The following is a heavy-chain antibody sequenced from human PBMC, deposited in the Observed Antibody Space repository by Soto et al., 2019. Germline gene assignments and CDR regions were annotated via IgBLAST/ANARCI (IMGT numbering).Heavy chain of an antibody. V-gene: IGHV1-2*04. D-gene: IGHD6-6*01. J-gene: IGHJ5*02. CDR2: INPNSGGT. CDR3: ARDLVGFSSGTNWFDP. Sequence: ASVKVSCKDSGYTFTGYYMHSVRQAPGQGLEWMGWINPNSGGTNYAQKFQGWVTMTRDTSISTAYMELSRLRSDDTAVYYCARDLVGFSSGTNWFDPWGQGTLVTVSS. CDR1: GYTFTGYY.